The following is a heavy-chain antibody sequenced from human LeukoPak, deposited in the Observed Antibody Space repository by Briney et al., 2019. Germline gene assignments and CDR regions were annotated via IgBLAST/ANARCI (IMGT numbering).Heavy chain of an antibody. CDR3: ARGRRLSLIVVVVAATGNYFDY. D-gene: IGHD2-15*01. CDR1: GGSFSGYY. J-gene: IGHJ4*02. V-gene: IGHV4-34*01. CDR2: IYSSGST. Sequence: SETLSLTCAVYGGSFSGYYWSWIRQPQGEGLEWIGEIYSSGSTNFNTSLRTRVTISVDPSENQFSLKLSSVTAADTAVYYCARGRRLSLIVVVVAATGNYFDYWGQGTLVTVSS.